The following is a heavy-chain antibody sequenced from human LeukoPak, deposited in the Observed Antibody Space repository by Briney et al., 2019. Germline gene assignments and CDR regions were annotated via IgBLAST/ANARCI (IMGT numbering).Heavy chain of an antibody. D-gene: IGHD1-1*01. V-gene: IGHV3-7*03. Sequence: GGSLRLSCAASGFTFSSYEMNWVRPAPGKGLEWVANIQRDGSEEYYVDSVRGRFIISRDNAKNSLYLQMNNLRAEDTAVYYCAKHDDGDFDYCGRGTLVTVSS. CDR3: AKHDDGDFDY. J-gene: IGHJ4*02. CDR2: IQRDGSEE. CDR1: GFTFSSYE.